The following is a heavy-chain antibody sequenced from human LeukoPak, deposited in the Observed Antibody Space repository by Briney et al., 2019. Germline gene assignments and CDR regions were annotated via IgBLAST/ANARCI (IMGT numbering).Heavy chain of an antibody. CDR2: IYTSGST. CDR1: GGSISSGSYY. D-gene: IGHD6-19*01. CDR3: ARSIAVAGNWYFDL. V-gene: IGHV4-61*02. Sequence: PSQTLSLTCTVSGGSISSGSYYWSWIRQPAGKGLEWIGRIYTSGSTNYNPSLKSRVTISVDTSKNQFSLKLSSVTAADTAVYYCARSIAVAGNWYFDLWGRGTLVTVSS. J-gene: IGHJ2*01.